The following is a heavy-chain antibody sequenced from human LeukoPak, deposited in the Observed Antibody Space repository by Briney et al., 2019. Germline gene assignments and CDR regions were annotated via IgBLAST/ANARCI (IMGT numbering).Heavy chain of an antibody. CDR2: IDPSDSYT. D-gene: IGHD3-16*01. CDR1: GYSLTSYW. CDR3: ELRLGELLDDYYYYGMDV. Sequence: GESLRISCKGSGYSLTSYWISWVRQMPGKGLEWMGRIDPSDSYTNYSPSFQGHVTISADKSISTAYLQWSSLKASDTAMYYCELRLGELLDDYYYYGMDVWGKGTTVTVSS. J-gene: IGHJ6*04. V-gene: IGHV5-10-1*01.